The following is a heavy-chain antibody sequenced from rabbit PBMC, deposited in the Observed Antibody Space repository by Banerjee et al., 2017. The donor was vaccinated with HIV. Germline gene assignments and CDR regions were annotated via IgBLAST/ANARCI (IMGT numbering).Heavy chain of an antibody. D-gene: IGHD7-1*01. V-gene: IGHV1S45*01. Sequence: QEQLEESGGGLVKPEGSLTLTCKASGFDFVAYHHMCWVRQAPGKGLEWIACIDTGWSGTAYYASWAKGRFTISKTSSTTVTLQMTRLTAADTATYFCARGAGYPGYGYPTYYFDLWGPGTLVTVS. J-gene: IGHJ4*01. CDR3: ARGAGYPGYGYPTYYFDL. CDR2: IDTGWSGTA. CDR1: GFDFVAYHH.